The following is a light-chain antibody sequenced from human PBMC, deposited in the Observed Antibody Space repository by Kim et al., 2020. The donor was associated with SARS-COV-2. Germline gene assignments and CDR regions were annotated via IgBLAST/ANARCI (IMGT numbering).Light chain of an antibody. CDR3: CSYAGSPWV. Sequence: PGQSITISCTGTSSDVGSYNLVSWYQQHPGKAPKRMIYEVSKRPSGVSNRFSGSKSGNTASLTISGLQAEDEADYYCCSYAGSPWVFGGGTQLTVL. J-gene: IGLJ3*02. CDR2: EVS. CDR1: SSDVGSYNL. V-gene: IGLV2-23*02.